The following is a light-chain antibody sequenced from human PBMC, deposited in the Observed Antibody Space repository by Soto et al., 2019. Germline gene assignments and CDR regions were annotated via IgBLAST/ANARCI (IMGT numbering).Light chain of an antibody. CDR2: DAS. CDR1: QSISSW. J-gene: IGKJ1*01. CDR3: QQYNSYPLT. Sequence: MTQSPAALSASVGDRTTISCRASQSISSWLAWYQQKPGKAPKLLIYDASSLESGVPSRFSGSGSGTEFTLTISSLQPDDFATYCCQQYNSYPLTFGQGTMVDI. V-gene: IGKV1-5*01.